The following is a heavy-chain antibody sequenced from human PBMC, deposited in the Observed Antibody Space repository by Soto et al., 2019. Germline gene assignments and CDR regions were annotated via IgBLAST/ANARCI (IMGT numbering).Heavy chain of an antibody. CDR1: GYTFSDYF. Sequence: ASVKVSCKASGYTFSDYFIQWLRQAPGQGLEWVAWINPKTAATNYAKKFQDRVTLTSDKSKNQFSLRLTSVTAAETAVYFCARGSSSYYDYGMDVWGQGTTVTVS. CDR3: ARGSSSYYDYGMDV. J-gene: IGHJ6*02. D-gene: IGHD6-6*01. CDR2: INPKTAAT. V-gene: IGHV1-2*02.